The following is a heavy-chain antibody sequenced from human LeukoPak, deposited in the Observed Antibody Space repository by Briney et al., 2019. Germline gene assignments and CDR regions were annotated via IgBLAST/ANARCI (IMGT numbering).Heavy chain of an antibody. V-gene: IGHV1-18*04. Sequence: ASVPVSCKACRYTFTSYGIRWVRQAAAQGLDWMGWISAYNGNTNYAQKLQGRVTMTTDTSTSTAYMDLRSLRSDDTAVYYCARERVVRGVIPGYWGQGTLVTVSS. J-gene: IGHJ4*02. D-gene: IGHD3-10*01. CDR2: ISAYNGNT. CDR1: RYTFTSYG. CDR3: ARERVVRGVIPGY.